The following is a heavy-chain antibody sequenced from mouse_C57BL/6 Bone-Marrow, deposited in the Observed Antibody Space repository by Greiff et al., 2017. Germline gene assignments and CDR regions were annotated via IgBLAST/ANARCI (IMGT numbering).Heavy chain of an antibody. V-gene: IGHV1-26*01. CDR3: GKEEDDYPFAY. D-gene: IGHD2-4*01. Sequence: VQLQQSGPELVQPGASVKISCKASGYTFTDYYMNWVKQSHGKSLEWIGDINPNNGGTSYNQKFKGKATLTVDKSSSTAYMELRSLTSEDSAVYYCGKEEDDYPFAYWRQGTLVTVSA. CDR2: INPNNGGT. J-gene: IGHJ3*01. CDR1: GYTFTDYY.